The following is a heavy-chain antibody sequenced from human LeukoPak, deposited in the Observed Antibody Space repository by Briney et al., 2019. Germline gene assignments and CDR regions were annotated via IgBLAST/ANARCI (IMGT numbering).Heavy chain of an antibody. V-gene: IGHV4-34*01. CDR2: INHSGST. D-gene: IGHD6-6*01. J-gene: IGHJ4*02. CDR3: ARVLGVAARPHYFDY. CDR1: GGSFSAYY. Sequence: SETLSLTCAVYGGSFSAYYWRWIRQPPGKGLEWLAEINHSGSTNYKPSLKSRVTISVDTSKNQVSLKLSAVTAADTAVYYCARVLGVAARPHYFDYWGQGTLVTVSS.